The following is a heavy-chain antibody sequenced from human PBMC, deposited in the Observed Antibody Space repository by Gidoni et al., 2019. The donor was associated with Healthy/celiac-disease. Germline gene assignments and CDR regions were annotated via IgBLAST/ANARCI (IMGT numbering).Heavy chain of an antibody. D-gene: IGHD2-2*01. CDR1: GFTFSSYG. Sequence: AASGFTFSSYGMHWVRQAPGKGLEWVAVIWYDGSNKYYADSVKGRFTISRDNSKNTLYLQMNSRRAEDTAVYYCARDGGDIVVVPAAMRGGDGLDYWGQGTLVTVSS. J-gene: IGHJ4*02. V-gene: IGHV3-33*01. CDR2: IWYDGSNK. CDR3: ARDGGDIVVVPAAMRGGDGLDY.